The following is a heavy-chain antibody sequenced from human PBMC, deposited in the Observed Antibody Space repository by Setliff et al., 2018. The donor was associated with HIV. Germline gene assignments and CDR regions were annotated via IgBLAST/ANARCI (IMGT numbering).Heavy chain of an antibody. V-gene: IGHV1-24*01. CDR2: FDPEDGET. Sequence: ASVKVSCKVFGYTLTELSRHWVRQAPGKGLEWMGGFDPEDGETIYAQKFQGRVTMTTDTSTSTAYMELRSLRSDDTAVYYCARDYYGSGSYFILDYWGPGTLVTVSS. CDR3: ARDYYGSGSYFILDY. D-gene: IGHD3-10*01. CDR1: GYTLTELS. J-gene: IGHJ4*02.